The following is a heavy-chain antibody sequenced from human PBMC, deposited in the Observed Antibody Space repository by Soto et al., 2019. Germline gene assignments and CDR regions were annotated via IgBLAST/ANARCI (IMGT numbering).Heavy chain of an antibody. J-gene: IGHJ6*02. CDR3: ARELLGGSSAYHYLLAV. V-gene: IGHV1-69*13. Sequence: SVKVSCKASGGTFSSHAISWVRQAPGQGLEWMGGIVPISGTADYAQEFQGRLSIIADDFTNTAYMELSNLKSEDTAVYYCARELLGGSSAYHYLLAVCGQGTSVPGSS. CDR1: GGTFSSHA. CDR2: IVPISGTA. D-gene: IGHD1-26*01.